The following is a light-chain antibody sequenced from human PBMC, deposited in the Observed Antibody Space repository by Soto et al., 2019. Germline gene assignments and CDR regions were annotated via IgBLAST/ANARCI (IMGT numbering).Light chain of an antibody. CDR3: QQRSNWPLT. Sequence: EIVLTQSPAPLSLSPGERATLSCRASQSVSSYLAWYQQKPGQAPRLLIYDASNRATGIPARFSGSGSGTDFTLTISSLEPEDFAVYYCQQRSNWPLTFGRGTKVEIK. V-gene: IGKV3-11*01. CDR1: QSVSSY. J-gene: IGKJ4*01. CDR2: DAS.